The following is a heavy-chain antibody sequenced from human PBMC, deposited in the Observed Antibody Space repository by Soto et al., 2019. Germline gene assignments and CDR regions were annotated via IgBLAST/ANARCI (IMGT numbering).Heavy chain of an antibody. CDR1: GFTFSSYG. CDR2: ISYDGSNK. D-gene: IGHD3-22*01. J-gene: IGHJ6*02. V-gene: IGHV3-30*18. CDR3: AKDEAMIVTRPYYGMDV. Sequence: QVQLVESGGGVVQPGRSLRLSCAASGFTFSSYGMHWVRQAPGKGLEWVAVISYDGSNKYYADSVKGQFTISRDNSKNTLYLQMNSLRAEDTAVYYCAKDEAMIVTRPYYGMDVWGQGTTVTVSS.